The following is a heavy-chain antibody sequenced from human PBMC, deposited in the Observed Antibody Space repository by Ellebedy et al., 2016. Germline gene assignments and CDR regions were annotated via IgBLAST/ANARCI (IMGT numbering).Heavy chain of an antibody. V-gene: IGHV1-46*01. CDR2: INPSGGST. CDR1: GYTFTSYY. CDR3: ARATPSNYYDSSGYYPLGYFDL. D-gene: IGHD3-22*01. J-gene: IGHJ2*01. Sequence: ASVKVSCKASGYTFTSYYMHWVRQAPGQGLEWMGIINPSGGSTSYAQKFQGRVTMTRDTSTSTVYMELSSLRSEDTAVYYCARATPSNYYDSSGYYPLGYFDLWGRGTLVTVSS.